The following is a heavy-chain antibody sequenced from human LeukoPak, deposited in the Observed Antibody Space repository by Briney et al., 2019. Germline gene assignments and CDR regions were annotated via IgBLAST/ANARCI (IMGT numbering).Heavy chain of an antibody. CDR2: SYTTGST. Sequence: SDTLSLTCTVSGGSIGSYYWSWIRQPAGKGLEWIGRSYTTGSTNYNPSLKNRVTMSLDTSKNQPSLILSSVTAADTAVYYCARSGGSGFQLDSWGQGTLVTVSS. J-gene: IGHJ4*02. V-gene: IGHV4-4*07. D-gene: IGHD1-26*01. CDR3: ARSGGSGFQLDS. CDR1: GGSIGSYY.